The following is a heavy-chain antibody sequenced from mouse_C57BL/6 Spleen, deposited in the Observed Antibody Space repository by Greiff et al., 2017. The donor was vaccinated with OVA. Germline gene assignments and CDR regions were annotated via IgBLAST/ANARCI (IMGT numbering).Heavy chain of an antibody. CDR1: GYTFTEYT. Sequence: VQLQQSGAELVKPGASVKLSCKASGYTFTEYTIPWVKQRSGQGLEWIGWFYPGSGSIKYNEKFKDKATLTADKSSSTVYMKLSRLTSENSSVDFCARHRDDYDGDYFDYWGQGTTLTVSS. D-gene: IGHD2-4*01. CDR3: ARHRDDYDGDYFDY. J-gene: IGHJ2*01. V-gene: IGHV1-62-2*01. CDR2: FYPGSGSI.